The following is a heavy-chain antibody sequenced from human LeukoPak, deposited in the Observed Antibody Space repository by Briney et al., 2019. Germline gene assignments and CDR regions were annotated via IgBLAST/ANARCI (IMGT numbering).Heavy chain of an antibody. CDR2: IKQDGREK. V-gene: IGHV3-7*05. D-gene: IGHD3-3*01. CDR3: ARDYDVLSGYLDY. Sequence: GGPLRLSRALSGLRLKKYWISWVRQAPRKGLDWVDNIKQDGREKYYLDSLQGRCSISRDNAKNSLYLQMNSPRAGDTAVYYCARDYDVLSGYLDYWGEGALVTISS. CDR1: GLRLKKYW. J-gene: IGHJ4*02.